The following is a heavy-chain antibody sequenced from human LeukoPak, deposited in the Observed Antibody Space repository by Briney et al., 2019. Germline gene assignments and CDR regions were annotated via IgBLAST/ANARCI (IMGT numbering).Heavy chain of an antibody. CDR3: ARGWSHCSSTSRCGY. D-gene: IGHD2-2*01. CDR1: GFTFSSYG. V-gene: IGHV3-33*01. J-gene: IGHJ4*02. Sequence: PGGSLRLSCAASGFTFSSYGMHWVRQAPGKGLEWVAVIWYDGSNKYYADSVKGRFTISRDNSKNTLYLQMNSLRAEDTAVYYCARGWSHCSSTSRCGYWGQGTLVTVSS. CDR2: IWYDGSNK.